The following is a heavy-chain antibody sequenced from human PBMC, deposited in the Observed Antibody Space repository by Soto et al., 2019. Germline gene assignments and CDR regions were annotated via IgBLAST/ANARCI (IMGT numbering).Heavy chain of an antibody. CDR2: IIPIFGTA. Sequence: ASVKVSCKASGGTFSSYAISWVRQAPGQGLEWMGGIIPIFGTANYAQKFQGRVTITADESTSTAYMELSSLRSEDTAVYYCARSESSGYYPAAEYFQHWGQGTLVTVSS. J-gene: IGHJ1*01. V-gene: IGHV1-69*13. D-gene: IGHD3-22*01. CDR1: GGTFSSYA. CDR3: ARSESSGYYPAAEYFQH.